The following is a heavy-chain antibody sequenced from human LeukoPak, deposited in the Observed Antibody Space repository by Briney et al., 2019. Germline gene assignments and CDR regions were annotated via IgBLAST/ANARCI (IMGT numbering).Heavy chain of an antibody. Sequence: SVKVSCKASGGTFSSYAISWVRQAPGQGLKWMGGIIPIFGTANYAQKFQGRVTITADESTSTAYMELSSLRSEDTAVYYCARDRRYSGYGNPPCFDYWGQGTLVTVSS. CDR1: GGTFSSYA. V-gene: IGHV1-69*13. D-gene: IGHD5-12*01. CDR2: IIPIFGTA. CDR3: ARDRRYSGYGNPPCFDY. J-gene: IGHJ4*02.